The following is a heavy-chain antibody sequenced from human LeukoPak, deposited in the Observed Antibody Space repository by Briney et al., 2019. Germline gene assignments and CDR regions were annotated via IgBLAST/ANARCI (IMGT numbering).Heavy chain of an antibody. CDR2: IYYSGST. V-gene: IGHV4-39*01. CDR1: GGSISSSSYY. Sequence: SETLSLTCTVSGGSISSSSYYWGWIRQPPGKGLEWIGSIYYSGSTYYNPSLKSRVTISVDTSKNQFSLKLSSVTAAETAVYYCARGVSGYEDYWGQGTLVTVSS. J-gene: IGHJ4*02. D-gene: IGHD5-12*01. CDR3: ARGVSGYEDY.